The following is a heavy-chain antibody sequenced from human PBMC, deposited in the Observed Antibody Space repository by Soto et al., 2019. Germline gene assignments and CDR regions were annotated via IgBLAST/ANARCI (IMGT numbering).Heavy chain of an antibody. J-gene: IGHJ4*02. D-gene: IGHD6-19*01. V-gene: IGHV3-23*01. Sequence: GGSLRISCAASGVSFSDHVMDGVRQAPGKGLEWVSAISGSGGSTYYADSVKGRFTISRDNSTNTLYLQLNSLIAEDSGKYYCAKEGTSGLYYFDYWGPGTLVTVSS. CDR2: ISGSGGST. CDR1: GVSFSDHV. CDR3: AKEGTSGLYYFDY.